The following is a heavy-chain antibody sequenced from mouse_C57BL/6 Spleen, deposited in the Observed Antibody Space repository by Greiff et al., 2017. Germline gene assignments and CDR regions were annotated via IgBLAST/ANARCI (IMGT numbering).Heavy chain of an antibody. CDR2: IHPNSGST. D-gene: IGHD2-2*01. CDR1: GYTFTSYW. J-gene: IGHJ2*01. Sequence: QVQLQQPGAELVKPGASVKLSCKASGYTFTSYWMHWVKQRPGQGLEWIGMIHPNSGSTNYNEKFKSKATLTVDKSSSTAYMQLSSLTSEDSAVYYCAREDYGYDYFDYWGQGTTLTVSS. V-gene: IGHV1-64*01. CDR3: AREDYGYDYFDY.